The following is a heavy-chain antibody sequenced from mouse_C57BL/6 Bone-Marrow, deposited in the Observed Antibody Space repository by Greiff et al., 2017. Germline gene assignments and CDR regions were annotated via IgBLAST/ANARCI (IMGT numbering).Heavy chain of an antibody. CDR3: ARLACNYFAWFAY. Sequence: VQLQQSGAELARPGASVKLSCKASGYTFTSYGISWVKQRTGQGLEWIGEIYPRSGNTYYNEKFKGKAILTADKSSSTAYMELRSLTSEDSAVYFWARLACNYFAWFAYWGQGTLVTVSA. J-gene: IGHJ3*01. CDR1: GYTFTSYG. CDR2: IYPRSGNT. D-gene: IGHD2-1*01. V-gene: IGHV1-81*01.